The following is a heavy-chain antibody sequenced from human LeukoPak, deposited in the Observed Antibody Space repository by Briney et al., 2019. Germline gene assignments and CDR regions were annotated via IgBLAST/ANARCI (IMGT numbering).Heavy chain of an antibody. V-gene: IGHV4-4*07. CDR2: FSASGSP. Sequence: SETLSLTCSVSGGSVSSHSWSWIRQSAGKGLEWIGRFSASGSPNYNPSLKSRVTMSEDTSKNQLSLILTSVTAADTTVYYCTRDRDGDYGMDVWGQGTTVTVSS. D-gene: IGHD4-17*01. CDR3: TRDRDGDYGMDV. CDR1: GGSVSSHS. J-gene: IGHJ6*02.